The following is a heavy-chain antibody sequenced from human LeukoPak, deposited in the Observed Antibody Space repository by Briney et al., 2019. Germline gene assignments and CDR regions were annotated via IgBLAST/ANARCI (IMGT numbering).Heavy chain of an antibody. V-gene: IGHV3-23*01. D-gene: IGHD6-19*01. CDR3: ANRLSAFDI. CDR1: GFTFSTCA. CDR2: ISGTTSGT. J-gene: IGHJ3*02. Sequence: GGSLRLSCAASGFTFSTCAMSWVRQAPGKGLEWVSGISGTTSGTYYADSVKGRFTISRDNSKNTLFLQVNSLRAEDTAVYYCANRLSAFDIWGQGTMVTVSS.